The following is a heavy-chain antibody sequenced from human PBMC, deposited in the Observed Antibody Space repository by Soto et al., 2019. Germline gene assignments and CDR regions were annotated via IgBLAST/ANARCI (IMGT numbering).Heavy chain of an antibody. V-gene: IGHV1-69*02. CDR1: GGTFSSYT. Sequence: QVQLVQSGAEVKKPGSSVKVSCKASGGTFSSYTISWVRQAPGQGLEWMGRIIPILGIANYAQKFQGRGTITADKSTSTAYMELSSHRSEDTALYYCARLRVVPADWGQGTLVTVSS. CDR2: IIPILGIA. J-gene: IGHJ4*02. CDR3: ARLRVVPAD. D-gene: IGHD2-2*01.